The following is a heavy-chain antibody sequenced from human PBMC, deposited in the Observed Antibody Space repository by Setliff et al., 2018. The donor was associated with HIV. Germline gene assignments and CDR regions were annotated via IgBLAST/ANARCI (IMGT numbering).Heavy chain of an antibody. CDR3: VRSNGGERSMSADGTTYYYYDYLDV. V-gene: IGHV3-21*06. Sequence: PGGSLRLSCVASGFTFINYNMNWVRQGPGKGLEWVSWIHRSSTPTSYADSVRGRFTVSRDNADNSVYLQMDSLRVEDTAVYYCVRSNGGERSMSADGTTYYYYDYLDVWGKGTTVTVSS. D-gene: IGHD3-16*01. CDR2: IHRSSTPT. J-gene: IGHJ6*03. CDR1: GFTFINYN.